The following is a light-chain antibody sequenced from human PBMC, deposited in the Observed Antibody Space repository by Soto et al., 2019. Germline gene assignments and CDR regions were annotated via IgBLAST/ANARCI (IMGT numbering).Light chain of an antibody. CDR3: QQYHNWPPRT. J-gene: IGKJ1*01. V-gene: IGKV3-15*01. Sequence: EIVMTQSPATLSVSPGERVTLSCRASQSVSSKLAWYQQKPGQAPRLLIYGASTRATGIPARFSGGGSETEFTLPISSLQSEDFAVYYCQQYHNWPPRTFGQGTKVEIK. CDR1: QSVSSK. CDR2: GAS.